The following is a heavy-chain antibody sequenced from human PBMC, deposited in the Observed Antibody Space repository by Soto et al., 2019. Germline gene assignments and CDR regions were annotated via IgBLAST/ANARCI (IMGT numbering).Heavy chain of an antibody. Sequence: PSETLSLTCAVYGGSFSGYYWSWIRQPPGKGLEWIGEINHSGSTNYNPSLKSRVTISVDTSKNQFSLKLSSVTAADTAVYYCARRRTSYGMDVWGQGTTVTVSS. CDR1: GGSFSGYY. V-gene: IGHV4-34*01. CDR3: ARRRTSYGMDV. CDR2: INHSGST. J-gene: IGHJ6*02.